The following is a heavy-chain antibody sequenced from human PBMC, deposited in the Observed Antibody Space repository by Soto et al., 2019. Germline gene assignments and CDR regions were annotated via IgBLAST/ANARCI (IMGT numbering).Heavy chain of an antibody. V-gene: IGHV3-74*02. Sequence: EVQLVESGGGLVQPGGSLRLSCAASGFTFSNYWMYWVRQAPGKGLEWVSRINSDGSVSSYADSVKGRLTISRDNVKNPLYLQMDSLRAEDTAVYYCARGDCVGGTCYSLAGSFYYCMDVWGKGTTVNVFS. CDR3: ARGDCVGGTCYSLAGSFYYCMDV. CDR2: INSDGSVS. D-gene: IGHD2-15*01. J-gene: IGHJ6*03. CDR1: GFTFSNYW.